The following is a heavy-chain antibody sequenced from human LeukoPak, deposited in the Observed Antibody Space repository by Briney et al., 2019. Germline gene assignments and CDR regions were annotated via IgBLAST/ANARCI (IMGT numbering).Heavy chain of an antibody. CDR3: ATVSTTVVTIYYYYGMDV. D-gene: IGHD4-23*01. J-gene: IGHJ6*02. V-gene: IGHV1-24*01. CDR2: FDPEDGET. CDR1: GYTFTGYY. Sequence: ASVKVSCKASGYTFTGYYMHWVRQAPGKGLEWMGGFDPEDGETIYAQKFQGRVTMTEDTSTDTAYMELSSLRSEDTAVYYCATVSTTVVTIYYYYGMDVWGQGTTVTVSS.